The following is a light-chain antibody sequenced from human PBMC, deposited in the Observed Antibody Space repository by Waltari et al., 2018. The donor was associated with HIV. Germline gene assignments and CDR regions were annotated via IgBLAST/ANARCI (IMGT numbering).Light chain of an antibody. Sequence: EIVLTQSPGTLSVSPGERATLSCRACTRGGSGHGARYQQRPGQAPRLLIDDASNRATGMPDRVSGSGSGNDFNLIVSRLEPEDFAVYYCHQYGATPRTLGQGTKLESK. J-gene: IGKJ2*01. CDR2: DAS. CDR3: HQYGATPRT. CDR1: TRGGSGH. V-gene: IGKV3-20*01.